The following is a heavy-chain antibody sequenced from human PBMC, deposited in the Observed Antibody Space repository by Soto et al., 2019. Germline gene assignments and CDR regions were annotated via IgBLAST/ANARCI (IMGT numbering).Heavy chain of an antibody. J-gene: IGHJ5*02. CDR1: GFTFDDYA. D-gene: IGHD6-13*01. V-gene: IGHV3-9*01. CDR2: ISWNSGSI. CDR3: AKALSQQLGTNWFDP. Sequence: EVQLVESGGGLVQPGRSLRLSCAASGFTFDDYAMHWVRQAPGKGLEWVSGISWNSGSIGYADSVKGRFTISRDNAKNSLYLQMNSLRAEDTALYYCAKALSQQLGTNWFDPWGQGTLVTVSS.